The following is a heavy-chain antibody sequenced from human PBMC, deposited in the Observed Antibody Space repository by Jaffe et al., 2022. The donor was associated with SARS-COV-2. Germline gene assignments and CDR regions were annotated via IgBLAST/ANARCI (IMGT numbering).Heavy chain of an antibody. D-gene: IGHD2-8*01. CDR3: ARDKDNGPYGMDV. V-gene: IGHV3-30*04. J-gene: IGHJ6*02. CDR1: GFTFSWYA. Sequence: QVQLVESGGGVVQPGGSLRLSCAASGFTFSWYAMHWVRQAPGKGLDWVAVISYDGRNKYYADSVKGRFTISRDNSKNTVYLQMNSLRAEDTAVYYCARDKDNGPYGMDVWGQGTTVTVSS. CDR2: ISYDGRNK.